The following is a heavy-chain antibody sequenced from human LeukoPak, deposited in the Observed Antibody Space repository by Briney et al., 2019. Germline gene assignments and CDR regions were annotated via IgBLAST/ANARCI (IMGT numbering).Heavy chain of an antibody. Sequence: SETLSLTCTVSGGSISSSSYYWGWIRQPPGKGLEWIGSIYYSGSTYYNPSLKSRVTISVDTSKNQFSLKLSSVTAADTAVYYCASGSTYYDYVWGSYQAGFEYYYGMDVWGQGTTVTVSS. J-gene: IGHJ6*02. D-gene: IGHD3-16*02. CDR1: GGSISSSSYY. CDR2: IYYSGST. V-gene: IGHV4-39*07. CDR3: ASGSTYYDYVWGSYQAGFEYYYGMDV.